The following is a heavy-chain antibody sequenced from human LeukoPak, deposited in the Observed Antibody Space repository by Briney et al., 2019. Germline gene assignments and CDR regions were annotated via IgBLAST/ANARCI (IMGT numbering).Heavy chain of an antibody. CDR2: IYSGGNI. CDR3: ARASRYFDWLN. CDR1: GFTFSSYW. Sequence: GGSLRLSCAASGFTFSSYWMHWVRQAPGKGLEWVSIIYSGGNIYYADSVKGRFTISRDNSKNTLYLQMNSLRAEDTAVYYCARASRYFDWLNWGQGTLVTVSS. V-gene: IGHV3-53*01. J-gene: IGHJ4*02. D-gene: IGHD3-9*01.